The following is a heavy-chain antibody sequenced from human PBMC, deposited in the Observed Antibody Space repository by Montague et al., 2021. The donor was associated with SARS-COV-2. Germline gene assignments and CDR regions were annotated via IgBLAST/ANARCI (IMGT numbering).Heavy chain of an antibody. CDR1: GFTFDDYA. CDR3: AKAPWGSDWYYFDY. D-gene: IGHD3-9*01. J-gene: IGHJ4*02. CDR2: VDWSSGFF. V-gene: IGHV3-9*01. Sequence: SLRLSCPASGFTFDDYAMHWVRQAPGAGLEWVAGVDWSSGFFAYADSVRGRFTISRDNAKNSLYLQVNSLKVEDTALYYCAKAPWGSDWYYFDYWGQGTLVTVSS.